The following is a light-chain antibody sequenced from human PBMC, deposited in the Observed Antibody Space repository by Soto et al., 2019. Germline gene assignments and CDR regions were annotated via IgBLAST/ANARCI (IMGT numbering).Light chain of an antibody. CDR1: QSINRY. J-gene: IGKJ5*01. Sequence: IVLTQSPATLSLSPGYRATLSXTASQSINRYLAWYQQKPGQAPRLLIYYASNRAAGIPARFSGSGSGTDFTLTISSLEPEDFAVYYCQQRSNWPPITFGQGTRLEIK. CDR3: QQRSNWPPIT. CDR2: YAS. V-gene: IGKV3-11*01.